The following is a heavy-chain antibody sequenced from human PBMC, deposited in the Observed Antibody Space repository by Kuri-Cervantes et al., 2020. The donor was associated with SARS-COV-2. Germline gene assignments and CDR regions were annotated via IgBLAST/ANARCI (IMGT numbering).Heavy chain of an antibody. V-gene: IGHV3-11*01. J-gene: IGHJ6*02. CDR1: GFTFSDCY. CDR2: ISSSGSTI. D-gene: IGHD1/OR15-1a*01. Sequence: GESLKISCAASGFTFSDCYMSWIRQAPGKGLEWVSYISSSGSTIYYADSVKGRFTISRDNAKNSLYLQMNSLRAEDTAVYFCSRDGKTTAVWNYDYYGLDVWGQGTTVTVSS. CDR3: SRDGKTTAVWNYDYYGLDV.